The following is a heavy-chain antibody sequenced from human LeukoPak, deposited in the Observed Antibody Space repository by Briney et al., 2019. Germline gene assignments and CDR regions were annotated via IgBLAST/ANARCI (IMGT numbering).Heavy chain of an antibody. V-gene: IGHV3-21*01. CDR3: ARDRGSFQFDY. D-gene: IGHD6-13*01. Sequence: GGSLRLSCAPSGFTLSNYSMNWVRQAPGKGLEWVSSISSSSAYTYYADSLKGRFTFSRDNAKNSLFLQMNSLRAEDTAVYYCARDRGSFQFDYWGQGTLVTVSS. CDR1: GFTLSNYS. CDR2: ISSSSAYT. J-gene: IGHJ4*02.